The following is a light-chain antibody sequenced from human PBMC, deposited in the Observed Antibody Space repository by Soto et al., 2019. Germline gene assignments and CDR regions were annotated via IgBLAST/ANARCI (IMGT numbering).Light chain of an antibody. CDR2: AAS. CDR3: QQSYSTPYT. V-gene: IGKV1-39*01. Sequence: DIQMTQSPSSLSASVGDRITITCRASQSIRSYLNWYQQKPGKAPKLLIYAASSLQGGVPSRFSGSGSGTDFTLTISSLQPEDFATYYCQQSYSTPYTFGQGTKLEIK. J-gene: IGKJ2*01. CDR1: QSIRSY.